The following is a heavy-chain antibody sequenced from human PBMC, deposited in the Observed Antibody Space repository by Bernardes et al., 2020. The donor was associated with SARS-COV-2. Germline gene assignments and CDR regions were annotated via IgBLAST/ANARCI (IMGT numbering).Heavy chain of an antibody. D-gene: IGHD2-21*01. CDR3: TRDREAGVVIPTAPRSV. Sequence: SETLSLTFTVSGGSINSGDYYWSWIRQPPGKGLEWIGYIYYSGSTFYNPSLKSRVAMSVHTSKNQFSLNLSSVTAADTAVYYCTRDREAGVVIPTAPRSVWGQGTTVTVSS. V-gene: IGHV4-30-4*01. CDR1: GGSINSGDYY. CDR2: IYYSGST. J-gene: IGHJ6*02.